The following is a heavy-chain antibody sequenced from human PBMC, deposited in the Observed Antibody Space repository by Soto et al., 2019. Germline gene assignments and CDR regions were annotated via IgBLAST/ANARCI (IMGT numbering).Heavy chain of an antibody. D-gene: IGHD2-21*02. V-gene: IGHV4-34*01. CDR3: ARSPMGLLFRYYFDY. J-gene: IGHJ4*02. Sequence: PSETLSLTSAVYGGSFSGSYWSWIRQPPGKWLEWIGQINHSGRTNYNPSLKSRVTISVDTSKNQFSLKLSSVTAADTAVYYCARSPMGLLFRYYFDYWGQGTLVTVSS. CDR2: INHSGRT. CDR1: GGSFSGSY.